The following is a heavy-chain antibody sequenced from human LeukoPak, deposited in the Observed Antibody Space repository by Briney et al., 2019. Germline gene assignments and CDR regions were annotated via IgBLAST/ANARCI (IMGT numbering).Heavy chain of an antibody. CDR3: AAVAYCGGDCYSVDY. CDR2: INHSGST. CDR1: GGSFSGYY. D-gene: IGHD2-21*02. V-gene: IGHV4-34*01. Sequence: SETLSLTCAVYGGSFSGYYWSWIRQPPGKGLEWIGEINHSGSTNYNPSLKSRVTISVDTSKNQFSLKLSSVTAADTAVYYCAAVAYCGGDCYSVDYWGQGTLVTVSS. J-gene: IGHJ4*02.